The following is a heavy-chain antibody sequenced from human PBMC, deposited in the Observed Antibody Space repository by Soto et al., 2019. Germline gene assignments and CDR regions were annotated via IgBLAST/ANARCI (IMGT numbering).Heavy chain of an antibody. Sequence: SETLSLTCTVSGGSISSSSYYWGWIRQPPGKGLEWIGSIYYSGSTYYNPSLKSRVTISVDTSKNQFSLKLSSVTAADTAVYYCPRQHGYSFDGYLDYWGQGTLVTVSS. J-gene: IGHJ4*02. CDR1: GGSISSSSYY. V-gene: IGHV4-39*01. CDR3: PRQHGYSFDGYLDY. D-gene: IGHD6-13*01. CDR2: IYYSGST.